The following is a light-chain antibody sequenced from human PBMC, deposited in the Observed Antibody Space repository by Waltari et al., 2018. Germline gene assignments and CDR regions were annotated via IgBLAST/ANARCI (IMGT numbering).Light chain of an antibody. Sequence: QSALIQPASLSGSPGQSITLSCTGINSDVGSLGPVSWYQQHPGKAPKLILYDVTKRPSGVSDRFSGSRSGDTASLTISTLQAEDEADYYCCSYANYVTFFGGGTKLTVL. J-gene: IGLJ2*01. CDR3: CSYANYVTF. CDR1: NSDVGSLGP. V-gene: IGLV2-23*02. CDR2: DVT.